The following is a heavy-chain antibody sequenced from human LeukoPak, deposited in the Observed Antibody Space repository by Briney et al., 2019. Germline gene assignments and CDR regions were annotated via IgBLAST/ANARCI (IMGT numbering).Heavy chain of an antibody. CDR3: ARRRSGSYYGYFDY. J-gene: IGHJ4*02. Sequence: SETLSLTCTVSGGSISSYYWSWIRQPPGKGLEWIGYIYYSGSTNYNPSLKSRVTISVDTSKNQFSLKLSSVTAADTAVYYCARRRSGSYYGYFDYWGQGTLVTVSS. V-gene: IGHV4-59*12. CDR1: GGSISSYY. D-gene: IGHD1-26*01. CDR2: IYYSGST.